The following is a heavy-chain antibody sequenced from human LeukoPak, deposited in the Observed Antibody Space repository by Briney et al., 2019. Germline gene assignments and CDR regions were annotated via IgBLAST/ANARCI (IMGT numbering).Heavy chain of an antibody. D-gene: IGHD3-22*01. CDR1: GGSFSTYY. CDR3: ARDRPYYYDSSAYYPDF. CDR2: IYYSGST. Sequence: SETLSLTCSVSGGSFSTYYWSWIRQPPGKGLEWIGFIYYSGSTDYNPSLKSRVTISIDTSKKQFSLKLSSVTAADTAVYYCARDRPYYYDSSAYYPDFWGQGTLVTVSS. J-gene: IGHJ4*02. V-gene: IGHV4-59*01.